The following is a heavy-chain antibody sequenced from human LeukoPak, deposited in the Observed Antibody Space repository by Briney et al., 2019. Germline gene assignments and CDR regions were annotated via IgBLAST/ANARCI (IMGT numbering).Heavy chain of an antibody. V-gene: IGHV1-2*02. CDR3: MSAYYYGWGSYYESAFDI. Sequence: ASVKVSCKPSGYTFTVDYMHTVRQAPGQGLERMGWINPNSGGTEYAQKFQGRVTMTRDTSINTAYMELSRLKSDDTAVYYGMSAYYYGWGSYYESAFDIWGQGTMVTVSS. CDR1: GYTFTVDY. J-gene: IGHJ3*02. D-gene: IGHD3-10*01. CDR2: INPNSGGT.